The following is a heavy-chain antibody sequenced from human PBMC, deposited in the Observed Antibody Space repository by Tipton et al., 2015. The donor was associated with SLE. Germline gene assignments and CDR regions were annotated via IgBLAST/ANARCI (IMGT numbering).Heavy chain of an antibody. CDR1: GGSISSYY. D-gene: IGHD3-22*01. CDR3: ARSLGTYYYDSTVAF. J-gene: IGHJ4*02. V-gene: IGHV4-59*07. Sequence: TLSLTCTASGGSISSYYWSWIRQSPGKGLEWIGYIFYSGSTNYNPSLKSRVTISVDTSKNQFSLKPSSVTAADTAVYYCARSLGTYYYDSTVAFWGQGTLVTVSS. CDR2: IFYSGST.